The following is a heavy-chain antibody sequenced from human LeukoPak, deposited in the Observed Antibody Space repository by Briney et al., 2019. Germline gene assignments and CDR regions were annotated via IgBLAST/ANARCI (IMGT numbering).Heavy chain of an antibody. V-gene: IGHV4-59*01. CDR2: IYYSGST. Sequence: SETLSLTCTVSGGSISSYYWSWIRQPPGKGLEWIGSIYYSGSTNYNPSLKSRVTISVDTSKNQFSLKLSSVTAADTAVYYCARGVGLTQGGTFDYWGQGTLVTVSS. CDR1: GGSISSYY. J-gene: IGHJ4*02. CDR3: ARGVGLTQGGTFDY. D-gene: IGHD1-1*01.